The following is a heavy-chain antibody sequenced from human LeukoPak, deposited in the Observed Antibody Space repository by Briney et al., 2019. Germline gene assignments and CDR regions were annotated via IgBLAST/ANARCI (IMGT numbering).Heavy chain of an antibody. J-gene: IGHJ1*01. CDR1: GFTFSSYA. CDR2: ISGSGGST. D-gene: IGHD2-2*01. V-gene: IGHV3-23*01. CDR3: AKDPGYCSSTSCLEYFQH. Sequence: GGSLRLSCAASGFTFSSYAMGWVRQAPGKGLEWVSAISGSGGSTYYADSVKGRFTISRDNSKNTLYLQMNSLRAEDTAVYYCAKDPGYCSSTSCLEYFQHWGQGTLVTVSS.